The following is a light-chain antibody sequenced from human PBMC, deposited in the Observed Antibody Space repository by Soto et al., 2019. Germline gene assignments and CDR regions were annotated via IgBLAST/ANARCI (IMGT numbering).Light chain of an antibody. CDR1: SSDVGGYNY. CDR2: XXX. V-gene: IGLV2-11*01. Sequence: ALTQPRSVSGSPGQSVTISCTGTSSDVGGYNYVSCTXXNXXXPXXXXXXXXXXXQTGVTDSSYGSKSGKQASLTISGLQAEDEADYYCSSYTSNSTSYVFGSGTKVTV. CDR3: SSYTSNSTSYV. J-gene: IGLJ1*01.